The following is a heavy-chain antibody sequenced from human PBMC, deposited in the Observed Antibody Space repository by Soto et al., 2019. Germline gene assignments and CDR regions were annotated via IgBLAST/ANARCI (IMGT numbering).Heavy chain of an antibody. CDR3: AREQNYFYDSSGQPRLYYYYGMDV. Sequence: ASVKVSCKASGYTFTSYYTHWVRQAPGQGLEWMGIINPSGGSTSYAQKFQGRVTMTRDTSTSTVYMELSSLRSEDTVVYYCAREQNYFYDSSGQPRLYYYYGMDVWGQGTTVTVSS. D-gene: IGHD3-22*01. J-gene: IGHJ6*02. V-gene: IGHV1-46*01. CDR2: INPSGGST. CDR1: GYTFTSYY.